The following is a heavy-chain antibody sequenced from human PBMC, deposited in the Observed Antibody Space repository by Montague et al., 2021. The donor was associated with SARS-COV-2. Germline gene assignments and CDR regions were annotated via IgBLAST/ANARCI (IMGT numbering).Heavy chain of an antibody. CDR3: ARHRRYDVVTYYPDF. Sequence: SETLSPTRSVSGGSLDSDNFFWGWIRQPPGKRLEWIGVISNGGRTFDNPSLKSRVTISVHTSRNQLSLNVKSVTAADTAVYYCARHRRYDVVTYYPDFWGQGILVTVSS. J-gene: IGHJ4*02. D-gene: IGHD3-9*01. CDR1: GGSLDSDNFF. CDR2: ISNGGRT. V-gene: IGHV4-39*01.